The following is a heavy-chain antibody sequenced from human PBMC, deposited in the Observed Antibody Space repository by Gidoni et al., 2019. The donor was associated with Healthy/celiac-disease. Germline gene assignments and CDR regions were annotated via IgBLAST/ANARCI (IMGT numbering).Heavy chain of an antibody. CDR2: ISYDGSNK. Sequence: QVQLVESGGGGVQPGRSLRLSCAASGFTFSSSRMHRVRQAPGKVLEWVAVISYDGSNKYYADSVKGRFTISRDNSKNTLYLQMNSLRAEDTAVYYCAKVPTGHDYGDYERPDAFDIWGQGTMVTVSS. CDR1: GFTFSSSR. D-gene: IGHD4-17*01. CDR3: AKVPTGHDYGDYERPDAFDI. J-gene: IGHJ3*02. V-gene: IGHV3-30*18.